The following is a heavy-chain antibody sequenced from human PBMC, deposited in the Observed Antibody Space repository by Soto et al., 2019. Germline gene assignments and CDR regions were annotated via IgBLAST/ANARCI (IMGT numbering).Heavy chain of an antibody. D-gene: IGHD3-3*01. J-gene: IGHJ6*02. V-gene: IGHV5-10-1*01. CDR1: GYSFTSYW. CDR2: IDPSDSYT. Sequence: GESLKISCKGSGYSFTSYWISWVRQMPGKGLEWMGRIDPSDSYTNYSPSFQGHVTISADKSISTAYLQWSSLKASDTAMYYCARVLRFLEWSYYYGMDVWGQGTTVTVSS. CDR3: ARVLRFLEWSYYYGMDV.